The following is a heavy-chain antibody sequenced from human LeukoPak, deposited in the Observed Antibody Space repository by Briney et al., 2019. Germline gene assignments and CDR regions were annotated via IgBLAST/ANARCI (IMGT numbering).Heavy chain of an antibody. CDR1: GYTFTSYG. V-gene: IGHV1-18*01. J-gene: IGHJ3*02. Sequence: ASVNVSCKASGYTFTSYGISWVRQAPGQGLEWMGWISAHNGNTNYAQKLQGRVTMTTDTSTSTAYMELRSLRSDDTAVYYCARSGSYYVHRPNAFDIWGQGTMVTVSS. D-gene: IGHD1-26*01. CDR3: ARSGSYYVHRPNAFDI. CDR2: ISAHNGNT.